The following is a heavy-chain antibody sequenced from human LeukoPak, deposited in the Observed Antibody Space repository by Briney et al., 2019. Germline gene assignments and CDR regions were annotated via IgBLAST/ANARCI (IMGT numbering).Heavy chain of an antibody. V-gene: IGHV3-30*18. J-gene: IGHJ4*01. Sequence: GGSLRLSCAASGFAFSNYVMHWVRQAPGKGLEWVAVISYDGSNIYYADSVKGRSTISRDNSKNTLYLQMNSLSAEDTAVYYCAKDGPTVTIFGHFDYWGHGTLVTVSS. CDR3: AKDGPTVTIFGHFDY. D-gene: IGHD4-17*01. CDR1: GFAFSNYV. CDR2: ISYDGSNI.